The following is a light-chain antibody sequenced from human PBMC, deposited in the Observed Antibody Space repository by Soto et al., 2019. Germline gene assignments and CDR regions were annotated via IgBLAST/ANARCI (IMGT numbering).Light chain of an antibody. Sequence: DIQMTQSPSSLSSSVGDRVTITCRASQSISSYLSWYQQKPGKAPKLLINVASTLQSGVPSRFSGSGSGTDFTLAISSLQPEDFATYYCQQSSSTPQTFGGGTRVEIK. CDR3: QQSSSTPQT. CDR2: VAS. V-gene: IGKV1-39*01. CDR1: QSISSY. J-gene: IGKJ4*01.